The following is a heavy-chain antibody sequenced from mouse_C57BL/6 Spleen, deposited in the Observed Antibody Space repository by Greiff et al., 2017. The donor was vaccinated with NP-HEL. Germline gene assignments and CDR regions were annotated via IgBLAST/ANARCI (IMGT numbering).Heavy chain of an antibody. CDR1: GFTFSSYA. CDR3: TRDHYGYDYFDY. CDR2: ISSGGDYI. D-gene: IGHD2-2*01. J-gene: IGHJ2*01. V-gene: IGHV5-9-1*02. Sequence: EVKVVESGEGLVKPGGSLKLSCAASGFTFSSYAMSWVRQTPEKRLEWVAYISSGGDYIYYADTVKGRFTISRDNARNTLYLQMSSLKSEDTAMYYCTRDHYGYDYFDYWGQGTTLTVSS.